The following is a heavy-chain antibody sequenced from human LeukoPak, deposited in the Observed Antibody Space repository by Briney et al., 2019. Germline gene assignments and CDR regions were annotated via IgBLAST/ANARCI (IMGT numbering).Heavy chain of an antibody. Sequence: PGRSLRLSCAASGFTFSSYSIHWVRQAPGRGLEWVAVISYDGSNKLYADSVKGRFTISRDNSKNRLFLQMTSLRDGDTAVYYCASHGGSSGFDYWGQGTLVTVSS. CDR1: GFTFSSYS. D-gene: IGHD4-23*01. CDR2: ISYDGSNK. J-gene: IGHJ4*02. CDR3: ASHGGSSGFDY. V-gene: IGHV3-30-3*01.